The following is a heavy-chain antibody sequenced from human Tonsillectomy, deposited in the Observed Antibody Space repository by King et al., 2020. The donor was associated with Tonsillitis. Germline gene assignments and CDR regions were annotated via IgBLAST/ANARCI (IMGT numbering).Heavy chain of an antibody. CDR1: GFSFDDYT. Sequence: VQLVQSGGVVVQPGGSLRLSCAASGFSFDDYTIHWVRQAPGKGLEWVSLITWDGGSTYFADSVKGRFPISRDNSKNSLYLQMNSLRTEDTALYYCAKTSDPIVVVTAPLAYWGQGTLVTVSS. D-gene: IGHD2-21*02. CDR3: AKTSDPIVVVTAPLAY. J-gene: IGHJ4*02. CDR2: ITWDGGST. V-gene: IGHV3-43*01.